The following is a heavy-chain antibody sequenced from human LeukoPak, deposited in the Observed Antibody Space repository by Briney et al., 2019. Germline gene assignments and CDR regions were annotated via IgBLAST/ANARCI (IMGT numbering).Heavy chain of an antibody. V-gene: IGHV3-15*01. D-gene: IGHD3-22*01. Sequence: PGGSLRLSCAASGFSFSNAWMSWVRQAPGKGLEWVGRIKSKSAGGTIEYGAPVKGRFTISRDDSENMLYLQMSSLKTEDTAVYYCTTYDRSGYYSDYWDQGTLVTVSS. CDR2: IKSKSAGGTI. J-gene: IGHJ4*02. CDR3: TTYDRSGYYSDY. CDR1: GFSFSNAW.